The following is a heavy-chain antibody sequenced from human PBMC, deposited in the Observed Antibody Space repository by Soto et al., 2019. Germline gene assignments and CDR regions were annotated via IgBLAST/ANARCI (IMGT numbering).Heavy chain of an antibody. V-gene: IGHV3-13*01. CDR1: GFTFSTYD. J-gene: IGHJ6*02. CDR2: IGTAGDT. Sequence: EVQLVESGGGVVQSGGSLGLSCAASGFTFSTYDMHWVRQRPGKGLEWVSLIGTAGDTYFPDSVKGRFTVSRDNAKNSFYLQMNNLKAGDPAVYYCARDAGYDGLDVWGRGTTVFVSS. CDR3: ARDAGYDGLDV.